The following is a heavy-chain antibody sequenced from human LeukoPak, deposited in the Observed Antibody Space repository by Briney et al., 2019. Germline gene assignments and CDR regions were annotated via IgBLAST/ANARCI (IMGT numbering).Heavy chain of an antibody. CDR1: GGSISSSSYY. D-gene: IGHD1-26*01. CDR3: ASSGSGWTVDSY. CDR2: IYYSGST. J-gene: IGHJ4*02. V-gene: IGHV4-61*05. Sequence: TSETLSLTCTVSGGSISSSSYYWGWIRQPPGKGLEWIGYIYYSGSTNYNPSLKSRVTISVDTSKNQFSLKLSSVTAADTAVYYCASSGSGWTVDSYWGQGTLVTVSS.